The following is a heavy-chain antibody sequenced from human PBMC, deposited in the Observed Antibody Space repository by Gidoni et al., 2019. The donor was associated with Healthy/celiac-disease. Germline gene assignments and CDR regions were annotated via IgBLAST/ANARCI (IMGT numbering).Heavy chain of an antibody. CDR2: IKSKTDGGTT. CDR1: GFTVSNAW. Sequence: EVQLVESGGGLVKPGGSLRLSCAASGFTVSNAWMNWVRQAPGKGLEWVGRIKSKTDGGTTDYAAPVKGRFTISRDDSKNTLYLQMNSLKTEDTAVYYCSMITFGGVIGPQDYWGQGTLVTVSS. J-gene: IGHJ4*02. D-gene: IGHD3-16*02. CDR3: SMITFGGVIGPQDY. V-gene: IGHV3-15*07.